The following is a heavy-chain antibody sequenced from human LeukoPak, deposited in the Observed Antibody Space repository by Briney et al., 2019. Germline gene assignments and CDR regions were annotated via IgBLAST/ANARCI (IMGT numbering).Heavy chain of an antibody. D-gene: IGHD2-2*01. Sequence: PGGSLRLPQAASGFPLHNAWMSWVRQAPAKGLEWVGRIKSKNDGGTTDYAAPVKGRFTISRDDSKNTLYLQMNSLKTEDTAVYYCTTAQYCRSTSCYGRPFDYWGQGTLVTVSS. V-gene: IGHV3-15*01. CDR2: IKSKNDGGTT. CDR1: GFPLHNAW. J-gene: IGHJ4*02. CDR3: TTAQYCRSTSCYGRPFDY.